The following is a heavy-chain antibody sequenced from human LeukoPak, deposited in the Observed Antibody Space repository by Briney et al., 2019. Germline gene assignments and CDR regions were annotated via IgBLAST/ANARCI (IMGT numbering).Heavy chain of an antibody. CDR1: GLTFSTSW. J-gene: IGHJ3*02. CDR3: ARDLVSAFDI. CDR2: INSDGSRT. V-gene: IGHV3-74*03. Sequence: PGGSLRLSCAASGLTFSTSWMHWVRQAPGKGLVWVSRINSDGSRTKYADSVKGRFTISRDNTKNTLYLQMNSLRAEDTAVYYCARDLVSAFDIWGQGTMVTVSS. D-gene: IGHD6-6*01.